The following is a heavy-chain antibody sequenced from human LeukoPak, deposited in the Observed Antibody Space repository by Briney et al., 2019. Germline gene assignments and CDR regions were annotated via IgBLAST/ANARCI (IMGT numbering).Heavy chain of an antibody. CDR2: IWHDGSNK. Sequence: GGSLRLSCVASGYTFYTFGMYWARQAPGKGLEWVAVIWHDGSNKYYTDSVKGRFTISRDNPKNTLYLQMNSLRAEDTAVYYCARDRSTGSYFFFDYWGQGVLVTVSS. CDR3: ARDRSTGSYFFFDY. V-gene: IGHV3-33*07. CDR1: GYTFYTFG. D-gene: IGHD6-19*01. J-gene: IGHJ4*02.